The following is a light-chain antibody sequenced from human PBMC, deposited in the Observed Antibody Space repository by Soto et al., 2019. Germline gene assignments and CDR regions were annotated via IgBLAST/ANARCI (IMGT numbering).Light chain of an antibody. CDR2: GTS. CDR1: QSVGSSY. Sequence: EVVLTQSPGTLSLSPGERATLSCRASQSVGSSYLAWYQQKPGQAPRLLIYGTSNRATGIPDRISGSRSGTEFTLTISSLQSEDFGVYYCQQFEDWPTFGQGTKVDIK. J-gene: IGKJ1*01. CDR3: QQFEDWPT. V-gene: IGKV3-20*01.